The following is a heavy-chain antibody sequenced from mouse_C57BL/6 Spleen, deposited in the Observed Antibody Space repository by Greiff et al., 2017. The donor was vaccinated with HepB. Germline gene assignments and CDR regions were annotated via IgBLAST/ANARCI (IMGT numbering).Heavy chain of an antibody. D-gene: IGHD1-1*01. CDR2: IYPGDGDT. V-gene: IGHV1-82*01. CDR3: ARPFYYGSSYFDY. CDR1: GYAFSSSW. Sequence: QVQLKESGPELVKPGASVKISCKASGYAFSSSWMNWVKQRPGKGLEWIGRIYPGDGDTNYNGKFKGKATLTADKSSSTAYMQRSSLTSEDSAVYFCARPFYYGSSYFDYWGQGTTLTVSS. J-gene: IGHJ2*01.